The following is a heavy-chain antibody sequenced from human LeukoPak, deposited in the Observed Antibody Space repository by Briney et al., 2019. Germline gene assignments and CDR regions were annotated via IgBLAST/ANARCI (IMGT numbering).Heavy chain of an antibody. CDR3: ARAHSTRGAFDI. D-gene: IGHD3-10*01. V-gene: IGHV4-4*02. J-gene: IGHJ3*02. CDR1: GGSISSSNW. Sequence: SGTLSLTCAVSGGSISSSNWWSWVRQPPGKGLEWIREINHSGSTNYNPSLKSRVTISVDTSKNQFSLKLSSVTAADTAVYYCARAHSTRGAFDIWGQGTMVTVSS. CDR2: INHSGST.